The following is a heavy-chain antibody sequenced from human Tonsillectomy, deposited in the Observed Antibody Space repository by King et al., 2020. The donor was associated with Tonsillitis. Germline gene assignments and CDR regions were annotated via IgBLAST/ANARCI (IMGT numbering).Heavy chain of an antibody. D-gene: IGHD3-10*01. CDR1: RFTFSSYG. CDR3: ARSMVRGDYFDY. V-gene: IGHV3-33*08. Sequence: VQLVESGGGVVQPGRSLSLSCATSRFTFSSYGMHWVRQAPGKGLEWVAVIWYDGCNKYYADSVKGRFTISRDNSKNTLYLQMNSLRAEDTAVYYCARSMVRGDYFDYWGQGTLVTVSS. J-gene: IGHJ4*02. CDR2: IWYDGCNK.